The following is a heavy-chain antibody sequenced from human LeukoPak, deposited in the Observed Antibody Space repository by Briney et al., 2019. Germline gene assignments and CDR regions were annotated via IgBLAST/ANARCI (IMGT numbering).Heavy chain of an antibody. J-gene: IGHJ4*02. Sequence: PGGSLRLSCAASGFTFSDYYMSWIRQAPGKGLEWVSYISSSGSTIYYADSVKGRFTISRDNAKNSLYLQMNSLRAEDTAVYYCAREDYYYDSSGYFDYWGQGTLVTVSS. V-gene: IGHV3-11*01. D-gene: IGHD3-22*01. CDR1: GFTFSDYY. CDR2: ISSSGSTI. CDR3: AREDYYYDSSGYFDY.